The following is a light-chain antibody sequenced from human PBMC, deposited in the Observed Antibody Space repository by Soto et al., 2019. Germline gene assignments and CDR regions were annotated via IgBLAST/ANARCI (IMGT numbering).Light chain of an antibody. J-gene: IGKJ2*02. CDR2: WAS. CDR1: QSVLSTSSNKNY. V-gene: IGKV4-1*01. Sequence: DIVMTQSPGSLAVSLGERATINCKSSQSVLSTSSNKNYLAWYQKKPGQPPKLLFYWASTRASGVSDRFSGSGSETDFSLTIFSLQAEDVAEYYCHQYYTTPCTFGVGTKLEIK. CDR3: HQYYTTPCT.